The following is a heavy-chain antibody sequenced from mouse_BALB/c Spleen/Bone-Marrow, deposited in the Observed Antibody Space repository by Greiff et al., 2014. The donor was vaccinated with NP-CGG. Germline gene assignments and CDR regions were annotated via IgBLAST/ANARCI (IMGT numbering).Heavy chain of an antibody. J-gene: IGHJ4*01. V-gene: IGHV5-17*02. D-gene: IGHD2-4*01. CDR3: ARKGSLITHYYAMDY. Sequence: EVQVLQSGGGLVQPGGSRKLSCAASGFTFSSFGMHWVRQAPEKGLEWVAYIGSDSSTIYYADTVKGRFTISRDNPKNTLFLRMTSLMSEDTAMYYCARKGSLITHYYAMDYWGQGTSVTVSS. CDR2: IGSDSSTI. CDR1: GFTFSSFG.